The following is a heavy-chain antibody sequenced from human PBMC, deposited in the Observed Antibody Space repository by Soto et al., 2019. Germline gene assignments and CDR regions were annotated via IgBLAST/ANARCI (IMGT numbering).Heavy chain of an antibody. CDR1: GHTLTEFS. CDR3: ARVPREWEQLRGSYYYYGMDV. CDR2: FDPEGGEA. V-gene: IGHV1-24*01. D-gene: IGHD1-26*01. J-gene: IGHJ6*02. Sequence: ASVKVSCKISGHTLTEFSIHWVRQAPGKGLEWMGGFDPEGGEAIYAQKWHGRVTVTEDTVTDTAYMELSRLRSDDTAVYYCARVPREWEQLRGSYYYYGMDVWGQGTTGTVSS.